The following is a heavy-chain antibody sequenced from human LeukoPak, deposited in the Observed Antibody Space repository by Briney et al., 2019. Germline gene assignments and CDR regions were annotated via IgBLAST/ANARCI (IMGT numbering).Heavy chain of an antibody. V-gene: IGHV5-51*01. Sequence: GEALQSSSRGSGYGLTSYWIGWVRQMTGKGLEWRGIIYPSESDTRYSPSFQGQVTISFDKSISNAYLQWSSLKASDTAMYYCARGEYNSGSYQEYYFDYWGQGTLVTVSS. D-gene: IGHD1-26*01. CDR1: GYGLTSYW. J-gene: IGHJ4*02. CDR3: ARGEYNSGSYQEYYFDY. CDR2: IYPSESDT.